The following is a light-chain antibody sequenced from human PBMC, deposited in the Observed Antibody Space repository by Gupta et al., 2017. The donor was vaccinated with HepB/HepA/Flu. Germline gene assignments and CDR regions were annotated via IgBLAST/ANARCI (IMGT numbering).Light chain of an antibody. V-gene: IGLV2-14*03. Sequence: QSALTQPASVSGSLGQSITISCTGTSNDIGGYNFVSWYQQHPGKAPKLIIYDVSNRPSGVSNRFSGSKSGKTAAPTISGLQAEDEADYFCFSYTSYTTLDGAFGGGTKLTVL. J-gene: IGLJ2*01. CDR1: SNDIGGYNF. CDR2: DVS. CDR3: FSYTSYTTLDGA.